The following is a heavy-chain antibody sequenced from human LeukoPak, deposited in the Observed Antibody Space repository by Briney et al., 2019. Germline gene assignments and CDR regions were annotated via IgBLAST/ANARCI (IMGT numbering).Heavy chain of an antibody. V-gene: IGHV1-8*01. CDR2: MNPNSGNT. CDR3: ARDREGFDY. Sequence: GASVKVSCKASGYTFTSYDINWVRQATGQGLEWMGWMNPNSGNTGYAQKFQGRVTVTRDTSTSTVHMELSGLRSEDTAVYYCARDREGFDYWGQGTLVTVSS. CDR1: GYTFTSYD. J-gene: IGHJ4*02.